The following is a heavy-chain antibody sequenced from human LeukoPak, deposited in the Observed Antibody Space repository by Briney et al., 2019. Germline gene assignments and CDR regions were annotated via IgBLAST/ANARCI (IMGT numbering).Heavy chain of an antibody. CDR2: FDPEDGET. CDR1: GYTVTELS. Sequence: ASVKVSCKVSGYTVTELSMHWVRKAPGKGLEWMGGFDPEDGETIYAQKFQGRVTMTEDTSTDTAYMELSSLRSEDTAVYYCATDLAYCSTTSCHIPDYWGQGTLVTVSS. CDR3: ATDLAYCSTTSCHIPDY. J-gene: IGHJ4*02. V-gene: IGHV1-24*01. D-gene: IGHD2-2*02.